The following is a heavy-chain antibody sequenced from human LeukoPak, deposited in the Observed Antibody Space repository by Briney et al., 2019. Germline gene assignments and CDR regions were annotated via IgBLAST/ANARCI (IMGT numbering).Heavy chain of an antibody. CDR1: GGSFSGYY. CDR3: ARERMAGDYYVPFDP. D-gene: IGHD4-17*01. V-gene: IGHV4-34*01. J-gene: IGHJ5*02. Sequence: PSETLSLTCAVYGGSFSGYYWSWIRQPPGKGLEWIGGIYYSGSTYYNPSLKSRVTISVDTSKNQFSLKLSSVTAADTAVYYCARERMAGDYYVPFDPWGQGTLVTVSS. CDR2: IYYSGST.